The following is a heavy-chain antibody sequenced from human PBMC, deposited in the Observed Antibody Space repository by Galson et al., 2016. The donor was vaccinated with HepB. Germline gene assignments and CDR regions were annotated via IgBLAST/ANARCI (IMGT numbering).Heavy chain of an antibody. J-gene: IGHJ6*02. CDR3: AKGGDCGGDCYLPYYYYGMDV. CDR1: GFTFSTYG. CDR2: ISHAGSSK. V-gene: IGHV3-30*18. D-gene: IGHD2-21*02. Sequence: SLRLSCAASGFTFSTYGMHWVRQAPGKGLEWVAVISHAGSSKYYADSVKGRFTISRDNSKNTLYLQMNSLRAEDMAVYFCAKGGDCGGDCYLPYYYYGMDVWGQGTTVTVSS.